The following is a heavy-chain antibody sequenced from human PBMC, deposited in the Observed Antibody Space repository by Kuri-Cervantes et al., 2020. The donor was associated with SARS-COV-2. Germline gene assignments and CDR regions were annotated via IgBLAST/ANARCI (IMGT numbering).Heavy chain of an antibody. V-gene: IGHV4-61*02. D-gene: IGHD3-22*01. CDR3: ARGSYDSSGYYFDDY. J-gene: IGHJ4*02. CDR2: IYTSGST. Sequence: SETLSLTCTVSGGSISSGSYYWSWIRQPAGKGLEWIGRIYTSGSTNYNPSLKSRVTISVDTSKNQFSLKVTSVTAADTAVYYCARGSYDSSGYYFDDYWGQGTLVTVSS. CDR1: GGSISSGSYY.